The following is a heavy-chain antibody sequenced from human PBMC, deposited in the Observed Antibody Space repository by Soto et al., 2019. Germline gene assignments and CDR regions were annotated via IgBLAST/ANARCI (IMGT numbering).Heavy chain of an antibody. CDR3: ARDLGYCTTGVRYSVWCAS. V-gene: IGHV1-18*04. J-gene: IGHJ5*01. Sequence: ASVKVSCKASGYTFTSYGISWVRQAPGQGLEWMGWISAYNGNTNYAQKLQGRVTMTTDTSTSTAYMELRSLRSDDTAVYYCARDLGYCTTGVRYSVWCASWGHGTMGTVS. CDR2: ISAYNGNT. D-gene: IGHD2-8*01. CDR1: GYTFTSYG.